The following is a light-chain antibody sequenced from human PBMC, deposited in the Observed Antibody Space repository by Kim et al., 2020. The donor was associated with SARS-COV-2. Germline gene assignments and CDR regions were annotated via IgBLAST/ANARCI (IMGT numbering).Light chain of an antibody. J-gene: IGLJ2*01. V-gene: IGLV2-14*03. CDR2: DVS. CDR1: SSDIGGSYNY. CDR3: SSYTSCSTLVV. Sequence: QSALTQPASVSGSPGQSITISCTGTSSDIGGSYNYVSWYQQHPGKAPKLMIYDVSNRLSGVSNRFSGSKSGNTASLTISGLQAEDEADYYCSSYTSCSTLVVFGGGTKLTVL.